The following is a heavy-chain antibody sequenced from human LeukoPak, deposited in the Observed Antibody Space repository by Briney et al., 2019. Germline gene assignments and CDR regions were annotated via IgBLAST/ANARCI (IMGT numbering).Heavy chain of an antibody. V-gene: IGHV1-8*01. Sequence: GASVNVSCKPSGYTFSNYDINWVRQASGQGLEWVGWVKPNTGNTGYAQKFQGRVSLTRVTSMSTAYLELRSLKSEDTAVYYCARSRYGDFDSWGQGTQVIVSS. D-gene: IGHD5-18*01. CDR3: ARSRYGDFDS. J-gene: IGHJ5*01. CDR2: VKPNTGNT. CDR1: GYTFSNYD.